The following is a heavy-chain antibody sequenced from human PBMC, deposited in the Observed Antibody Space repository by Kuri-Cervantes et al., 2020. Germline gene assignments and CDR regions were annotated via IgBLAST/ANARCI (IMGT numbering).Heavy chain of an antibody. CDR3: ARDYCSGGRCYYFDH. CDR2: ITSSSATI. D-gene: IGHD2-15*01. Sequence: GGSLRLSCVASGFTFGDYYMSWLRRAPGKGLEWVAYITSSSATIYYADSVKGRFTISRDNTRNSLYLQMNSLRAEDTAVYYCARDYCSGGRCYYFDHWGQGTLVTVSS. V-gene: IGHV3-11*04. J-gene: IGHJ4*02. CDR1: GFTFGDYY.